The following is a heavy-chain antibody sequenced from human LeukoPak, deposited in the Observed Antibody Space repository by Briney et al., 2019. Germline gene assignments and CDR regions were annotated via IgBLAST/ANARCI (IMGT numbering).Heavy chain of an antibody. CDR2: ISYDGSNK. CDR1: GFTFSSYA. CDR3: ARDSGDGYNWPGHFAY. V-gene: IGHV3-30-3*01. Sequence: GGSLRLSCAASGFTFSSYAMHWVRQAPGQGLEWVAVISYDGSNKYYADSVNGRFTISRDNSKNTLYLQMNSLRAEDTAVYYCARDSGDGYNWPGHFAYWGQGTLVTVSS. J-gene: IGHJ4*02. D-gene: IGHD5-24*01.